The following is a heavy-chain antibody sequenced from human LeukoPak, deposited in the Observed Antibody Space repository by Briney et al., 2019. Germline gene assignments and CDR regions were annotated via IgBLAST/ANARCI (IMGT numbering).Heavy chain of an antibody. CDR2: INHSGST. Sequence: SETLSLTCAVYGGSSSGYNWSWIRQPPGKGLEWIGEINHSGSTNYNPSLKSRVTISVDTSKNQFSLKLSSVTAADTAVYYCARLHQGAFDIWGQGTMVTVSS. CDR1: GGSSSGYN. J-gene: IGHJ3*02. CDR3: ARLHQGAFDI. V-gene: IGHV4-34*01.